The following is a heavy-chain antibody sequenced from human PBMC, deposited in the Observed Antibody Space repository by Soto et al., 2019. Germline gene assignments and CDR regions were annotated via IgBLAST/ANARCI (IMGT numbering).Heavy chain of an antibody. CDR3: ASTITLLERGVTTWPVEH. CDR1: GYTFISYF. D-gene: IGHD3-10*01. V-gene: IGHV1-46*01. J-gene: IGHJ1*01. Sequence: QVQLVQSGAEVKKPGASVKISCKTSGYTFISYFIHWIRQTPGQGLEWMGIINPSDRTTSYAQKCQGRVTMTRDTSTSTVYMELSSLTSEDTAVYHYASTITLLERGVTTWPVEHWGQGTMVTVSS. CDR2: INPSDRTT.